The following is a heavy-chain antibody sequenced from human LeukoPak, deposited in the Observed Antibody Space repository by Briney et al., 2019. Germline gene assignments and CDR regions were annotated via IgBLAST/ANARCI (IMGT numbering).Heavy chain of an antibody. J-gene: IGHJ4*02. Sequence: SETLSLTCTVSGGSISSYYWSWIRQPPGKGLEWIGYIYYSGSTNYNPSLKSRVTISVDTSKNQFSLKLSSVTAADTAVYYCAGPSTVLRLGAFDYWGQGTLVTVSS. CDR3: AGPSTVLRLGAFDY. CDR2: IYYSGST. D-gene: IGHD6-25*01. CDR1: GGSISSYY. V-gene: IGHV4-59*08.